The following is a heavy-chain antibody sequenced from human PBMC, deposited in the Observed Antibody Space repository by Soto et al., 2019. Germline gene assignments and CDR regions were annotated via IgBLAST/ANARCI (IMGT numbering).Heavy chain of an antibody. V-gene: IGHV1-69*01. CDR2: IIPIFGTA. J-gene: IGHJ4*02. CDR1: GGTFSSYA. Sequence: QVQLVQSGAEVKKPGSSVKVSCKASGGTFSSYAISWVRQAPGQGLEWMGGIIPIFGTANYAQKFQGRVTITADESTGTAYMEVSSLRSEYTAVYYWAGGRYCSSTSCYSERPFDYWGQGTLVTVSS. CDR3: AGGRYCSSTSCYSERPFDY. D-gene: IGHD2-2*01.